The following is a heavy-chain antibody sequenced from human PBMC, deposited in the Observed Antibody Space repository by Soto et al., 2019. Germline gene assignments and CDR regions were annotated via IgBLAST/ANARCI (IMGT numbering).Heavy chain of an antibody. Sequence: QVQLVQSGAEVKKPGSSVKVSCKASGGTFSSYAISWVRQAPGQGLEWMGGIIPIFGTANYAQKFQGRVTITADESTSTAYMELSSLRSGDTAVYYCARVGDSSSWYDYYGMAVWGQGTTVTVSS. CDR1: GGTFSSYA. CDR3: ARVGDSSSWYDYYGMAV. D-gene: IGHD6-13*01. CDR2: IIPIFGTA. J-gene: IGHJ6*02. V-gene: IGHV1-69*01.